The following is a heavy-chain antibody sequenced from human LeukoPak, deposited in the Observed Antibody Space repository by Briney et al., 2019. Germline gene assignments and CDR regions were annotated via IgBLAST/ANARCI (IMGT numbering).Heavy chain of an antibody. D-gene: IGHD3-3*01. CDR3: ARAPITYYDFWSGGYYFDY. CDR2: IYHSRSS. Sequence: PSQTLSLTCAVSGGSISSGGYSWSRIRQPPGKGLEWIGYIYHSRSSYHNPSLKSRVTISVDRSKNQFSLKLSSVTAADTAVYYCARAPITYYDFWSGGYYFDYWGQGTLVTVSS. CDR1: GGSISSGGYS. J-gene: IGHJ4*02. V-gene: IGHV4-30-2*01.